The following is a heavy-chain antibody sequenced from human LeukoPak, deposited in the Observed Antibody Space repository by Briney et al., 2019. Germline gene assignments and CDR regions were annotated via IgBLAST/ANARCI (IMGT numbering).Heavy chain of an antibody. V-gene: IGHV3-21*01. Sequence: SGFXXXXYSMNWVRQAPGKGLXWVSSISSSSSYIXYADSVKGRFTISRDXAKNSLYLQMNSLRAEDTAVYYXXXXXXXXXXXNFDYWGQGTLVTVSS. CDR3: XXXXXXXXXXNFDY. J-gene: IGHJ4*02. CDR1: GFXXXXYS. CDR2: ISSSSSYI.